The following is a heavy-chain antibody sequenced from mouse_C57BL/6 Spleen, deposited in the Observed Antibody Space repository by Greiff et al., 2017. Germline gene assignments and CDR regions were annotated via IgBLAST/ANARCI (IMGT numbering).Heavy chain of an antibody. CDR2: INPNNGGT. Sequence: EVQLQQSGPELVKPGASVKISCKASGYTFTDYYMNWVKQSHGKSLEWIGDINPNNGGTSYNQKFKGKATLTVDKSSSTAYMELRSLTSEYSAVYYCARDYVFDYWGQGTTLTVSS. CDR3: ARDYVFDY. D-gene: IGHD2-4*01. J-gene: IGHJ2*01. V-gene: IGHV1-26*01. CDR1: GYTFTDYY.